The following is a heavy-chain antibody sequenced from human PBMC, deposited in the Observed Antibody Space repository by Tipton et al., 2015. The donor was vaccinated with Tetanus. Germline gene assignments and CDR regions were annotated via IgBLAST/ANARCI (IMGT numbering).Heavy chain of an antibody. D-gene: IGHD3-10*01. J-gene: IGHJ4*02. CDR3: LDYDGAESHGVY. Sequence: SLRLSCEASGFSLSRYGMTWFRQPPGRGLDWVSAISSRGDGTNYAASMKGRFTISRDNSKNTVYLQMNSLRVEDTAVYYCLDYDGAESHGVYWGQGIQVTVSS. CDR2: ISSRGDGT. V-gene: IGHV3-23*01. CDR1: GFSLSRYG.